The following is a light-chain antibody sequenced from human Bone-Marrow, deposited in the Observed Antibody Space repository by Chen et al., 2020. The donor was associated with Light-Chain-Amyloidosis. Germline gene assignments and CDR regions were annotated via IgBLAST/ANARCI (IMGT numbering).Light chain of an antibody. CDR2: DVN. Sequence: QTALTQPAPVSGSPGQSITISCTGTSSDVGAYNYVSWYQQHPGKAPKLIIYDVNNRPSGVSSRCSGSKSGNTATLTSSRGEAGDEADYYCQVWDRSSDRPVFGGGTKLTVL. CDR3: QVWDRSSDRPV. CDR1: SSDVGAYNY. J-gene: IGLJ3*02. V-gene: IGLV2-14*01.